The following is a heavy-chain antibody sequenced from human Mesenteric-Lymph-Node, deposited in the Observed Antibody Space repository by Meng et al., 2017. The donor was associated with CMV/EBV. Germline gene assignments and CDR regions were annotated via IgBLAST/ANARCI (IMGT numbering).Heavy chain of an antibody. V-gene: IGHV3-21*01. CDR2: ISSSSSYI. CDR1: GFTFSSYG. CDR3: ARGRRTH. Sequence: GSLKISCAPSGFTFSSYGMHWVRQAPGKGLEWVSSISSSSSYIYYADSVKGRFTISRDNAKNSLYLQMNSLRAEDTAVYYCARGRRTHWGQGTLVTVSS. J-gene: IGHJ4*02.